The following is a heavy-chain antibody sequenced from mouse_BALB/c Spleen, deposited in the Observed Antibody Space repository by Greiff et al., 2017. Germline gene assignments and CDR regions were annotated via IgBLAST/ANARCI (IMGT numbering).Heavy chain of an antibody. CDR2: IYPGDGDT. Sequence: QVQLKESGAELARPGASVKLSCKASGYTFTSYWMQWVKQRPGQGLEWIGAIYPGDGDTRYTQKFKGKATLTADKSSSTAYMQLSSLASEDSAVYYCASGRYDYDDWGYFDVWGAGTTVTVSS. V-gene: IGHV1-87*01. CDR3: ASGRYDYDDWGYFDV. D-gene: IGHD2-4*01. J-gene: IGHJ1*01. CDR1: GYTFTSYW.